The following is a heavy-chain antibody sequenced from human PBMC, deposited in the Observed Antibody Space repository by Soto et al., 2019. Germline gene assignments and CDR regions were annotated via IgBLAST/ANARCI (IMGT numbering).Heavy chain of an antibody. V-gene: IGHV4-59*01. CDR1: GGSIRNSY. Sequence: PSETLSLTCTVSGGSIRNSYWSWIRQPLGQGLEWIGYIYYSGNTNYSPSLRSRVSMSIDTSKSQFSLHLNSVAAADTAVYYCAKIVARSESLGWFDPWGQGILVTVSS. CDR3: AKIVARSESLGWFDP. CDR2: IYYSGNT. D-gene: IGHD1-26*01. J-gene: IGHJ5*02.